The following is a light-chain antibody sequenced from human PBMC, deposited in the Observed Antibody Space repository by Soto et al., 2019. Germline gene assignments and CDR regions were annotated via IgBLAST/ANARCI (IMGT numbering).Light chain of an antibody. V-gene: IGKV1-39*01. J-gene: IGKJ2*01. CDR2: AAS. Sequence: DIQMTQSPSSLSASVGDRVTITCRASQSISTYLNWYQQKPGKAPKVLIYAASSLPSGVPSRFSGSGSGTDFTLTISSLQPEDFATYYCHQSYSTPPYTFGQGTKLEIK. CDR3: HQSYSTPPYT. CDR1: QSISTY.